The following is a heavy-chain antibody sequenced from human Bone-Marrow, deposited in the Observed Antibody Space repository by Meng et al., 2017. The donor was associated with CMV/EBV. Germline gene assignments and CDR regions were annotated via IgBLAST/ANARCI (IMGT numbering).Heavy chain of an antibody. J-gene: IGHJ3*02. Sequence: SCAASGFTFSSYDMHWVRHVTGKSLEWVSAIGTAGDTYYPGSVKGRFTISRENAKNSLYLQMNSLRAGDTAVYYCARAGRSTIGTLATFDIWGQGTKVTVSS. CDR1: GFTFSSYD. D-gene: IGHD1-1*01. V-gene: IGHV3-13*01. CDR3: ARAGRSTIGTLATFDI. CDR2: IGTAGDT.